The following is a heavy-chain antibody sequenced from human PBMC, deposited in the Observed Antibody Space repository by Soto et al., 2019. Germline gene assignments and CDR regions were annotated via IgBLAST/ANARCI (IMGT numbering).Heavy chain of an antibody. CDR3: VKDSESSGYLTHLDF. Sequence: EVQLAESGGALVQPGRSLRLSCVASGFTFDDYAIHWVRQTPGKGLEWVSGLTWNGEVIGYADSVKGRFTISRDNAKNSLYLAMTSLIPEDTALYYFVKDSESSGYLTHLDFWGERTLVTVYS. V-gene: IGHV3-9*01. CDR2: LTWNGEVI. D-gene: IGHD3-22*01. CDR1: GFTFDDYA. J-gene: IGHJ4*02.